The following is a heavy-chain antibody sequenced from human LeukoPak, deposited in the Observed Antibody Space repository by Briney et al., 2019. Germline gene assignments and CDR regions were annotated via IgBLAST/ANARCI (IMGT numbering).Heavy chain of an antibody. Sequence: PSETLSLTCAVYGGSFSGYYWSWLRQPPGKGLEWIGEINHSGSTNYNPSLKSRVTISVDTSKNQFSLKLSSVTAADTAVYYCARGPSYYDSSGYYIKYFDYWGQGTLVTVSS. D-gene: IGHD3-22*01. CDR1: GGSFSGYY. CDR2: INHSGST. J-gene: IGHJ4*02. CDR3: ARGPSYYDSSGYYIKYFDY. V-gene: IGHV4-34*01.